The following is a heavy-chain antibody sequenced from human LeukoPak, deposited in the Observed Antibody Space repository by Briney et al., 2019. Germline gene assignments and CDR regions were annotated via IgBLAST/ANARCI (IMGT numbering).Heavy chain of an antibody. J-gene: IGHJ5*02. CDR2: IYHSGST. Sequence: SETLSLTCAVYGGSFSGYYWSWIRQPPGKGLEWIGYIYHSGSTYYNPSLKSRVTISVDRSKNQFSLKLSSVTAADTAVYYCARGPYCSSTSCHNWFGPWGQGTLVTVSS. V-gene: IGHV4-34*01. CDR3: ARGPYCSSTSCHNWFGP. D-gene: IGHD2-2*01. CDR1: GGSFSGYY.